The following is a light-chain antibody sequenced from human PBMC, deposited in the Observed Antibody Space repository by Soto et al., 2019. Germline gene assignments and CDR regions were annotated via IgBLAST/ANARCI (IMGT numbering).Light chain of an antibody. CDR2: RDS. Sequence: SYELTQPLSVSVALGQTATITCGGNNIGSKTVHWYQQKPGQAPVLVIYRDSNRPSGIPERFSGSNSGNTATLTISRAQAGDEADCYCQVWDSSTARVFGGGTKLTVL. CDR3: QVWDSSTARV. J-gene: IGLJ3*02. CDR1: NIGSKT. V-gene: IGLV3-9*01.